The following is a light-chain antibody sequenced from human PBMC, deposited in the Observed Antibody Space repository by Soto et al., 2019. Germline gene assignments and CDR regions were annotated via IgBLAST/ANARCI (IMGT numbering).Light chain of an antibody. Sequence: QSVLTQPASASGSPGQSITIFCTGTSSDIGGYKYVSWHQHHPGKAPKVVIYDVSDRPSGVSSRFSGSKSGNTASLTISGLQAEDEADYYCSSFTSSATYVFGTGTKVTVL. J-gene: IGLJ1*01. V-gene: IGLV2-14*03. CDR1: SSDIGGYKY. CDR2: DVS. CDR3: SSFTSSATYV.